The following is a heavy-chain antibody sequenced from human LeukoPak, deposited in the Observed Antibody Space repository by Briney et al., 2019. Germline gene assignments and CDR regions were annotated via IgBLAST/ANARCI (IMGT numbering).Heavy chain of an antibody. CDR2: ISYDGSNK. CDR1: GFTFSSYG. CDR3: AKLVVTAIQGNFDY. D-gene: IGHD2-21*02. Sequence: GGSLRLSCPASGFTFSSYGMHWVRQAPGKGLEWVAVISYDGSNKYYADSVKGRFTISRDNSKNTLYLQMNSLRAEDTAVYYCAKLVVTAIQGNFDYWGQGTLVTVSS. V-gene: IGHV3-30*18. J-gene: IGHJ4*02.